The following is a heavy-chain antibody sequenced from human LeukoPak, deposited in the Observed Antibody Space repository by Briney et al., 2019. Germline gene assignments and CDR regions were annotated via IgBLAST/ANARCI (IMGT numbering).Heavy chain of an antibody. Sequence: PGGSLRLSCAASGFSFSNHAMSWVRQPPGKGLEWIGEINHSGSTNYNPSLKSRVTISVDTSKNQFSLKLSSVTAADTAVYYCARSRGPYGSGSYYSPPPYYYYYGMDVWGQGTTVTVSS. CDR2: INHSGST. J-gene: IGHJ6*02. CDR3: ARSRGPYGSGSYYSPPPYYYYYGMDV. D-gene: IGHD3-10*01. V-gene: IGHV4-34*01. CDR1: GFSFSNHA.